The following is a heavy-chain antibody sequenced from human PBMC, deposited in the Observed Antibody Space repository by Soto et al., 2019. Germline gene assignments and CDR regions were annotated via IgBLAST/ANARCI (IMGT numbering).Heavy chain of an antibody. D-gene: IGHD5-18*01. CDR1: GFTFDDYA. CDR2: ISWNSGSI. CDR3: AKDLYVDTWGGGNDY. J-gene: IGHJ4*02. V-gene: IGHV3-9*01. Sequence: EVQLVESGGGLVQPGRSLRLSCAASGFTFDDYAMHWVRQAPGKGLEWVSGISWNSGSIGYADSVKGRFTISRDNAKNSLYLQMNSLRAEDTALYYCAKDLYVDTWGGGNDYWGQGTLVTVSS.